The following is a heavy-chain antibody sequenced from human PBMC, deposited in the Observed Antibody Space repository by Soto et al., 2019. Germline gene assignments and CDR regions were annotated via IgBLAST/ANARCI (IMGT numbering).Heavy chain of an antibody. V-gene: IGHV4-34*01. J-gene: IGHJ6*02. CDR2: INHSGST. CDR1: GGSFSGYY. Sequence: SETLSLTCAVYGGSFSGYYWRWIGQPPGKGLEWIGEINHSGSTNYNPSLKSRVTISVDTSKNQFSLKLSSVTAADTAVYYCARVAAVRGPMLPGVWGQGTTVT. D-gene: IGHD3-10*01. CDR3: ARVAAVRGPMLPGV.